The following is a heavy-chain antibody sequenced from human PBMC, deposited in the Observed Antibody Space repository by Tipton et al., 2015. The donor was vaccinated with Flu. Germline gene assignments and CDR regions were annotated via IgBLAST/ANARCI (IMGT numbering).Heavy chain of an antibody. V-gene: IGHV3-33*01. CDR1: GFTFSSYG. CDR2: IWYDGSNK. D-gene: IGHD2-8*01. Sequence: SLRLSCAASGFTFSSYGMHWVRQAPGKGLEWVAVIWYDGSNKYYADSVKGRFTISRDNSKNTLYLQMNSLRAEDTAVYYCARDIVLMVYALEGGMDVWGQGTTVTVSS. CDR3: ARDIVLMVYALEGGMDV. J-gene: IGHJ6*02.